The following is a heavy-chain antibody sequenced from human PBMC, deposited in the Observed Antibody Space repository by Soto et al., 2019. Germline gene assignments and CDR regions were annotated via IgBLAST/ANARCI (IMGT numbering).Heavy chain of an antibody. Sequence: GGSLRLSCAASGFTFSSYAMSWVRQAPGKGLEWVSAISGSGGSTYYADSVKGRFTISRDNSKNTLYLQMNSLRAEDTAVYYCAKDRGGWYPTPLYYFDYWGQGTLVTVSS. CDR3: AKDRGGWYPTPLYYFDY. J-gene: IGHJ4*02. CDR1: GFTFSSYA. V-gene: IGHV3-23*01. CDR2: ISGSGGST. D-gene: IGHD6-19*01.